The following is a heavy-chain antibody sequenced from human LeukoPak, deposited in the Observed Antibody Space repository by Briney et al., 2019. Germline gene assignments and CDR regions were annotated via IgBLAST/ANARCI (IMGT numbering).Heavy chain of an antibody. CDR1: GGTFSSYA. CDR2: IIPILGIA. V-gene: IGHV1-69*04. CDR3: ARSQRVVAATPYYYYGMDV. J-gene: IGHJ6*02. Sequence: GSSVKVSCKASGGTFSSYAISWVRQAPGQGLEWMGRIIPILGIANYAQKFQGRVTITADKSTSTAYMELSSLRSEDTAVYYCARSQRVVAATPYYYYGMDVWGQGTTVTVSS. D-gene: IGHD2-15*01.